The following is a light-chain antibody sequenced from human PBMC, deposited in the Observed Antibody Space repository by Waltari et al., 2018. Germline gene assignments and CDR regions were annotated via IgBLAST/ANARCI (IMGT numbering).Light chain of an antibody. J-gene: IGKJ1*01. CDR2: AAS. CDR1: QSVNKY. Sequence: EVVLTQSPGTLSLSPGERATLSCRASQSVNKYLAWYQQRPGQAPRLLLYAASTRATGVPDRFSGSGFGTDFSLTISRLEPEDFAVYFCQNHERLPATFGQGTKVEIK. CDR3: QNHERLPAT. V-gene: IGKV3-20*01.